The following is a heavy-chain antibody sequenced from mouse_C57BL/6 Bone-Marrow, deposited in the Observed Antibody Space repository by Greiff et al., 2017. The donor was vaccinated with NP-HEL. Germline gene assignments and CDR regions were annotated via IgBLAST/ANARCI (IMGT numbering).Heavy chain of an antibody. Sequence: VKLMESGAELAKPGASVKLSCKASGYTFTSYWMHWVKQRPGQGLEWIGYINPSSGYTKYNQKFKDKATLTADKSSSTAYMQLSSLTYSDASVYYCASAYYDYDEGADYWGQGTTLTVSS. J-gene: IGHJ2*01. CDR2: INPSSGYT. CDR3: ASAYYDYDEGADY. CDR1: GYTFTSYW. V-gene: IGHV1-7*01. D-gene: IGHD2-4*01.